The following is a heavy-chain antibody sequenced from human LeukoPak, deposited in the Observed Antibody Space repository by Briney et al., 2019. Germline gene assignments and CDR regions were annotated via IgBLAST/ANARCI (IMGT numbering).Heavy chain of an antibody. D-gene: IGHD3-22*01. CDR1: GYTFTSYG. CDR2: ISAYNGHT. CDR3: ARNYYDSSGYYPRMFDY. Sequence: ASVKVSCKASGYTFTSYGISWVRQAPGQGLEWMGWISAYNGHTNYAQNLHGRVTMTTDTSTSTAYMELRSLRSDDTAVYYCARNYYDSSGYYPRMFDYWGQGALVTVSS. V-gene: IGHV1-18*01. J-gene: IGHJ4*02.